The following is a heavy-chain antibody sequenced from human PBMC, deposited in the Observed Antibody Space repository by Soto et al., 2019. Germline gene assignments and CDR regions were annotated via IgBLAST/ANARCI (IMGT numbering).Heavy chain of an antibody. D-gene: IGHD2-15*01. CDR2: INPSGGST. V-gene: IGHV1-46*01. Sequence: QVQLVQSGAEVKKPGASVKVSCKASGYTFTSYYMHWVRQAPGQGLEWMGIINPSGGSTSYAQKFQGRVTMTRDTSTSTVYMELSSLRSEDTAVYYCARDGRGIGHCSGGSCYSPTGCWGQGTLVTVSS. CDR3: ARDGRGIGHCSGGSCYSPTGC. CDR1: GYTFTSYY. J-gene: IGHJ4*02.